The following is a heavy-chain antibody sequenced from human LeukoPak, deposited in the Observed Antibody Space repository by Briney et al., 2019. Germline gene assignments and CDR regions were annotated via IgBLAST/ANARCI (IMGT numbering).Heavy chain of an antibody. CDR2: INSDGRST. CDR3: ARAQWLADDAFDI. Sequence: GGSLRLSCAASGFTFTRYWMHWVRQAPGKGLVWVSRINSDGRSTSYADSVKGRFTVSRDNAKNMLYLQMNSLRVEDTAVYYCARAQWLADDAFDIWGQGTMVTVSS. CDR1: GFTFTRYW. J-gene: IGHJ3*02. V-gene: IGHV3-74*01. D-gene: IGHD6-19*01.